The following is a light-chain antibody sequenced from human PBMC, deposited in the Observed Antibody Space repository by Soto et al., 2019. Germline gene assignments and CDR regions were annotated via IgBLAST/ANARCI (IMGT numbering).Light chain of an antibody. CDR1: QSVSSN. CDR3: QQYNVWPLT. J-gene: IGKJ4*01. Sequence: EIVMTQSPATLSVSPGERATLSCRASQSVSSNLAWYQQKPGQTPKLLIYVASTSATGIPARFSGSGSGTEFTLTISILQSEDFAVYYCQQYNVWPLTFGGGTKVEFK. CDR2: VAS. V-gene: IGKV3-15*01.